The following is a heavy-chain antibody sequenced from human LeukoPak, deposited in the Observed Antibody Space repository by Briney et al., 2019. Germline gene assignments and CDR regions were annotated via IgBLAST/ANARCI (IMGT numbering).Heavy chain of an antibody. CDR2: ISSSSSYI. D-gene: IGHD5-12*01. CDR3: AREWLRLPDY. J-gene: IGHJ4*02. CDR1: GFTFSSYS. V-gene: IGHV3-21*01. Sequence: GGSLRLSCAASGFTFSSYSMNWVRQAPGKGLEWVSSISSSSSYIYYAGSVKGRFTIPRDNAKNSLYLQMNSLRAEDTAVYYCAREWLRLPDYWGQGTLVTVSS.